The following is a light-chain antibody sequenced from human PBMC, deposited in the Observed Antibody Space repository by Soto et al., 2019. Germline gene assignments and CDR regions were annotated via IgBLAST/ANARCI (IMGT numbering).Light chain of an antibody. CDR1: QSVSSSY. CDR2: GPS. V-gene: IGKV3-20*01. Sequence: EFVLTQSPGTLSLSPGERATLPCSASQSVSSSYIAWYQQKPGQAPRLLIYGPSSRATGIPDRFSGSGSGTDFTLTISRLEPEDFAVYYCQQFGSSPFTFGPGTKVDIK. CDR3: QQFGSSPFT. J-gene: IGKJ3*01.